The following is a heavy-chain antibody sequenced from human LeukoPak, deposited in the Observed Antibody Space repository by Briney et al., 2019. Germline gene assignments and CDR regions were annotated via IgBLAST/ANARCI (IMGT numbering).Heavy chain of an antibody. D-gene: IGHD2-8*02. CDR1: GYTFTSYW. Sequence: NPGESLKISCQGSGYTFTSYWIAWVRQKPGKGLEWMGVIYPDDSDTRYSPSFQGQVTISVDKSISTAYLQWSSLEASDTAMYYCARSAGYCTDSVCYAFNWFDLWGQGTLVTVSS. J-gene: IGHJ5*02. CDR2: IYPDDSDT. V-gene: IGHV5-51*01. CDR3: ARSAGYCTDSVCYAFNWFDL.